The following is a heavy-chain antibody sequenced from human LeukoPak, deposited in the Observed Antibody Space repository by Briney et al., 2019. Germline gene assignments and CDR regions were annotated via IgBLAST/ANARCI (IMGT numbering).Heavy chain of an antibody. J-gene: IGHJ4*02. CDR3: ARDLPDY. Sequence: QPGGVPRISLVAPGFTFCNFLMTLVRQAPGKGVEWVANIKQDGSERFYVDSVKGRFTISRDNAKNALYLQMNSLRAEDTAVYYCARDLPDYWGQGTLVTVSS. V-gene: IGHV3-7*01. CDR2: IKQDGSER. CDR1: GFTFCNFL.